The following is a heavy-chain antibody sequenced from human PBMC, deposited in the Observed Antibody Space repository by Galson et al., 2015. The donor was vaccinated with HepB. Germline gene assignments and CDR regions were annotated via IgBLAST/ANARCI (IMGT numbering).Heavy chain of an antibody. J-gene: IGHJ4*02. CDR3: ARDMVQGVTRYYFDS. D-gene: IGHD3-10*01. Sequence: AISGDSVSSNSAAWTWIRQSPSRGLEWLGRTYYRFKWFSDYAESVKSRIAINPDTSKNQFSLQLNSVTPEDTAVYYCARDMVQGVTRYYFDSWGQGTLVTVSS. V-gene: IGHV6-1*01. CDR2: TYYRFKWFS. CDR1: GDSVSSNSAA.